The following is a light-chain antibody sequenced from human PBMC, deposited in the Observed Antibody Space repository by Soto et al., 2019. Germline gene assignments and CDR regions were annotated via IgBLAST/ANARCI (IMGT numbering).Light chain of an antibody. CDR2: LGS. CDR1: QSLLHSNGYNY. Sequence: MAQSPLSLPVTPGEPASISCSSIQSLLHSNGYNYLDWYLQKPGQSPQLLIYLGSNRASGVPDRFSGSGSGTDFTLKISRVEAEDVGVYYCMQALQITWTFGQGGKVDI. J-gene: IGKJ1*01. V-gene: IGKV2-28*01. CDR3: MQALQITWT.